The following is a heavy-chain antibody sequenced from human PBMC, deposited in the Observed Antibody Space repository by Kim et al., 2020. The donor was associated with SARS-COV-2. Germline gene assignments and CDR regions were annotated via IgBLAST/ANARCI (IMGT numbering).Heavy chain of an antibody. CDR2: IIPIFGTA. CDR1: GDTFSSYA. Sequence: SVKVSCKASGDTFSSYAISWVRQAPGQGLEWMGGIIPIFGTANYAQKFQGRVTITADASTSTAYMELSSLRSEDTAVYYCARDLSGVFVNWGQGTLVTVSS. D-gene: IGHD3-10*01. V-gene: IGHV1-69*13. CDR3: ARDLSGVFVN. J-gene: IGHJ4*02.